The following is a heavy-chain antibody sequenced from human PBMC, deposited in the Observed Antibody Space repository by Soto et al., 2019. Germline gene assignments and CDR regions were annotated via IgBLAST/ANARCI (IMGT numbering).Heavy chain of an antibody. Sequence: EVQLVESGGGLVQPGRSLRLSCAASGFTFPDYTMHWVRQAPGKGLEWVSGISWNSGGIDYADSVKGRFIISRDDAKNCLYLQMNSLRAEDTAFYYCAKGLYYYQTSGYPHYWGQGTLVTVSS. CDR1: GFTFPDYT. J-gene: IGHJ4*02. CDR3: AKGLYYYQTSGYPHY. CDR2: ISWNSGGI. V-gene: IGHV3-9*01. D-gene: IGHD3-22*01.